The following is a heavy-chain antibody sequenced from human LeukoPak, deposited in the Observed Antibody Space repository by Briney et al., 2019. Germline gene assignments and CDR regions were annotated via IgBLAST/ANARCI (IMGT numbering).Heavy chain of an antibody. Sequence: PSETLSLTCTVSGGSISSYYWSWIRQPAGKGLEWIGRIYTSGSTNYNPSLKSRVTMSVDTSKNQFSLKLSSVTAADTAVYYCARHNGCSSTSCYYYYYMDVWGKGTTVTISS. D-gene: IGHD2-2*01. CDR2: IYTSGST. V-gene: IGHV4-4*07. J-gene: IGHJ6*03. CDR3: ARHNGCSSTSCYYYYYMDV. CDR1: GGSISSYY.